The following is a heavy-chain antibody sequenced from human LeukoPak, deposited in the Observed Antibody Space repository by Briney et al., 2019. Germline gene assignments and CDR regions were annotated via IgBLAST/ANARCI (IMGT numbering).Heavy chain of an antibody. CDR3: AKDIYDYVWGSYED. CDR2: ISPGDYTA. CDR1: GITFSSSS. D-gene: IGHD3-16*01. J-gene: IGHJ4*02. V-gene: IGHV3-23*01. Sequence: PGGSLRLSCLASGITFSSSSMSWVRQAPGKGLEWVSAISPGDYTAYYADSVKGRFTVSRDSSKNTLYLQMSSLRAEDTAVYYCAKDIYDYVWGSYEDWGQGTLVTVSS.